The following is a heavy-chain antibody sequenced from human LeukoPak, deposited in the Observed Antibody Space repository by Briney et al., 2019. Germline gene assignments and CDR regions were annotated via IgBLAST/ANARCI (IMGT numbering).Heavy chain of an antibody. Sequence: GGSLRLSCAASGFTFSTYAMSWVRQAPGKGLEWVSTISGSGGSTYYADSVKGRFTISRDDSKNTLYLQMNGLRAEDTAVYYCARVLWFEEYDAFDSWGQGTM. V-gene: IGHV3-23*01. D-gene: IGHD3-10*01. CDR3: ARVLWFEEYDAFDS. CDR2: ISGSGGST. J-gene: IGHJ3*02. CDR1: GFTFSTYA.